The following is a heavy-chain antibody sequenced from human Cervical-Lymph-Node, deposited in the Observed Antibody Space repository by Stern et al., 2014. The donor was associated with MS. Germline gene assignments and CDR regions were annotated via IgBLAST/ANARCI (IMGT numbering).Heavy chain of an antibody. CDR3: ARLSTAVDF. V-gene: IGHV4-59*08. CDR1: GGSISSRY. J-gene: IGHJ4*02. CDR2: ISHSGDT. Sequence: QVQLQESGPGLVKPSETLSLTCAVSGGSISSRYWGWIRQPPGKGLEWIGLISHSGDTKYNPSLKSRVPISLDTPKTQSSLRVPSVTAADTAVYYCARLSTAVDFWGQGTLVTVSS.